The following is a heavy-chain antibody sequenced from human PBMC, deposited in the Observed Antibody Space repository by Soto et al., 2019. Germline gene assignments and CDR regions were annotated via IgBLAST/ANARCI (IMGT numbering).Heavy chain of an antibody. CDR2: IKKKTDGGTT. J-gene: IGHJ4*02. CDR3: RTQWLD. V-gene: IGHV3-15*01. D-gene: IGHD6-19*01. Sequence: EVQLVESGGGLVKPGGSLRLSRAASGFTFSDAWMSWVRQAPGKGLEWVGLIKKKTDGGTTDYAAPVKGRFTISRDDSKNTLYLQMSSLKTDDTAVYYCRTQWLDWGQGTLVTVSS. CDR1: GFTFSDAW.